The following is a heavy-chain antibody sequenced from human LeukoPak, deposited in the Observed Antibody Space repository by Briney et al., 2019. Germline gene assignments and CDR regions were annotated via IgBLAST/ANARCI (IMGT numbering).Heavy chain of an antibody. CDR1: GFTFSNYC. D-gene: IGHD3-10*01. CDR2: IRYDGSNK. Sequence: PGGSLRLSCAASGFTFSNYCMHWVRQAPGKGLEWVTFIRYDGSNKYYADSVKGRFTISRDNSKNTLYLQMNSLRAEDTAVYYCAKAPMVRGVIEYYYYYMDVWGKGTTVTVSS. V-gene: IGHV3-30*02. J-gene: IGHJ6*03. CDR3: AKAPMVRGVIEYYYYYMDV.